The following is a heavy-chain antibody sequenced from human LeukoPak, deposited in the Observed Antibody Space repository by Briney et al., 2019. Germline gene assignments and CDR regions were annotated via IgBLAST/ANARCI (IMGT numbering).Heavy chain of an antibody. Sequence: NASETLSLTCTVSGGSISSYYWSWIRQPPGKGLEWIGEINHSGSTNYNPSLKSRVTISVDTSKNQFSLKLSSVTAADTAVYYCAREGIAAAGTVFGPETYYYMDVWGKGTTVTVSS. J-gene: IGHJ6*03. CDR2: INHSGST. CDR1: GGSISSYY. V-gene: IGHV4-34*01. D-gene: IGHD6-13*01. CDR3: AREGIAAAGTVFGPETYYYMDV.